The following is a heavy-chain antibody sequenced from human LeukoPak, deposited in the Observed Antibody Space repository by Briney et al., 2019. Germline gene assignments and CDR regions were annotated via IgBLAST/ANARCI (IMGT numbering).Heavy chain of an antibody. CDR1: GGSISSSSYY. CDR3: ARQGGYCSSTSCFPNYYYFYYYMDV. CDR2: IYYSGST. J-gene: IGHJ6*03. Sequence: SETLSLTCTVSGGSISSSSYYWGWIRQPPGKGLEWIGSIYYSGSTNYNPSLKSRVTISVDTSKNQFSLKLSSVAAADTAIYYCARQGGYCSSTSCFPNYYYFYYYMDVWGKGTTVIVSS. V-gene: IGHV4-39*01. D-gene: IGHD2-2*03.